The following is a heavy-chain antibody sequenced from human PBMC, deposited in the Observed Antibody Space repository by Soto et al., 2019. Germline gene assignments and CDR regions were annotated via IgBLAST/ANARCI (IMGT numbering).Heavy chain of an antibody. D-gene: IGHD3-10*01. CDR1: GFTFSSDW. CDR2: IKEDGSEK. CDR3: ARATGADKEDY. V-gene: IGHV3-7*04. Sequence: GGSLRLSCAASGFTFSSDWMSWVRQAPGRGLEWVGNIKEDGSEKYYVDSVNGRFTVSRDNAKNSLYLQMNSLRAEDTAVYYCARATGADKEDYWGQGT. J-gene: IGHJ4*02.